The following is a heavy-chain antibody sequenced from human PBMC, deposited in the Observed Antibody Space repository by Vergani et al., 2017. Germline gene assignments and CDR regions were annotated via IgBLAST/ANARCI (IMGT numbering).Heavy chain of an antibody. CDR3: ASATGYDLYYFDY. D-gene: IGHD5-12*01. Sequence: QVQLVQSGAEVKKPGSSVKVSCKASGGTFSSYTISWVRQAPGQGLEWRGRIIPILGIANYAQKFQGRVTITADKSTSTAYMERSSLRSEDTAVYYCASATGYDLYYFDYWGQGTLVTVSS. CDR2: IIPILGIA. J-gene: IGHJ4*02. CDR1: GGTFSSYT. V-gene: IGHV1-69*02.